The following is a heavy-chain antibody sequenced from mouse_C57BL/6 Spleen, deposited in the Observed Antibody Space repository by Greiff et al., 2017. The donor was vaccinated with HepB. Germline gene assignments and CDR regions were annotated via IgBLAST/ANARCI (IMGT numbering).Heavy chain of an antibody. CDR2: INPYNGDT. D-gene: IGHD2-4*01. CDR1: GYSFTGYF. CDR3: ARSDYFAY. J-gene: IGHJ3*01. V-gene: IGHV1-20*01. Sequence: VQLQQSGPELVKPGDSVKITCKASGYSFTGYFMNWVMQSHGKSLEWIGRINPYNGDTFYNQKFKGKATLTVDKSSSTAHMELRSLTSEDSAVYYCARSDYFAYWGQGTLVTVSA.